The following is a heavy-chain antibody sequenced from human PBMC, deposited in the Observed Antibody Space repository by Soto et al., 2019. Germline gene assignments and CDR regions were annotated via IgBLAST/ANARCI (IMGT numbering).Heavy chain of an antibody. J-gene: IGHJ6*02. CDR3: ANWRDTDPHVGNYYDVMAI. Sequence: ASVKVSCKASGYTFTSYYMHWVRQAPGQGLEWMGIINPSGGSTSYAQKFQGRVTMTRDTSTSTVYMELSSLTSEDTAVYYCANWRDTDPHVGNYYDVMAIWAQGTTVTVSS. CDR1: GYTFTSYY. V-gene: IGHV1-46*01. CDR2: INPSGGST. D-gene: IGHD1-1*01.